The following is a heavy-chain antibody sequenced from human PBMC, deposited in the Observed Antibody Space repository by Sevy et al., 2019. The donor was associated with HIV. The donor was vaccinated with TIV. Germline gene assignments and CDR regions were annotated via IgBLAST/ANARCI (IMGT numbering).Heavy chain of an antibody. Sequence: GGSLRLSCKASGFIFSRYGVHWVRQAPGKGLEWVASIFNDGKTKYYGDPVKGRFTSSRSDSKNTLYLQMDSLRAEDTAVYYCARESGSDWYLDSWGQGTLVTVSS. D-gene: IGHD2-21*02. J-gene: IGHJ4*02. V-gene: IGHV3-33*01. CDR2: IFNDGKTK. CDR1: GFIFSRYG. CDR3: ARESGSDWYLDS.